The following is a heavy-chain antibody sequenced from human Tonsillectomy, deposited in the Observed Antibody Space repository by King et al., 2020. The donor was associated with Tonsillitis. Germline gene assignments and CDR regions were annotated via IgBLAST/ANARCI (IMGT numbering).Heavy chain of an antibody. CDR1: GFTFDDYA. D-gene: IGHD3-22*01. V-gene: IGHV3-43*02. CDR3: AKNMYSDSSEELDY. CDR2: ISGEGGRT. Sequence: VQLVESGGGVVQPGGSLRLSCAASGFTFDDYAMHWVRQAPGKGLEWVSLISGEGGRTHYADSVKGRFTISRENSKNSLYLQMNSLRTEDTALYYCAKNMYSDSSEELDYWGQGTLVTVSS. J-gene: IGHJ4*02.